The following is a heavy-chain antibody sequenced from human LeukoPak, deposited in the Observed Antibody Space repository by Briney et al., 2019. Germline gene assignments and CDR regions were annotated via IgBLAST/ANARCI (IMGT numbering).Heavy chain of an antibody. CDR1: GFTFSSYA. CDR2: ISNNGDST. Sequence: QPGGSLILSCAASGFTFSSYAMSWVRQAPGKGLEWVSAISNNGDSTYYADSVKGRFTISRDNSKNTLYLQMNSLRAEDTAVYYCAKDRTSGYYYVMYFDYWGQGTLVTVSS. J-gene: IGHJ4*02. D-gene: IGHD3-22*01. CDR3: AKDRTSGYYYVMYFDY. V-gene: IGHV3-23*01.